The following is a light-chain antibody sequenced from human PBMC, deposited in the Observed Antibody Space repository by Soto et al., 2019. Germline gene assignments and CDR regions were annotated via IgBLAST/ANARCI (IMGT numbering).Light chain of an antibody. CDR1: QSVSSN. CDR2: GAS. J-gene: IGKJ1*01. CDR3: QQYNNWPRT. V-gene: IGKV3-15*01. Sequence: EIVMTQSPATLSVSPEQRATLSCRASQSVSSNLAWYQQKPGQAPRLLIYGASTRATVIPARFSGSGSGTEFTLTISSLQSEDFAVYYCQQYNNWPRTFGQGNNVVI.